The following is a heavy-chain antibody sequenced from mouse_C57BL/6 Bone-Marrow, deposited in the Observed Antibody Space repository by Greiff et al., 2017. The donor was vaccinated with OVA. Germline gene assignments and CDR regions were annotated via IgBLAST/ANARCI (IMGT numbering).Heavy chain of an antibody. CDR3: ARHDEDAMDY. D-gene: IGHD2-3*01. CDR1: GFTFSSYG. Sequence: VHVKQSGGDLVKPGGSLKLSCAASGFTFSSYGMSWVRQTPDKRLEWVATISSGGSYTYYPDSVKGRFTISRDNAKNTLYLQMSSLKSEDTAMYYCARHDEDAMDYWGQGTSVTVSS. CDR2: ISSGGSYT. V-gene: IGHV5-6*01. J-gene: IGHJ4*01.